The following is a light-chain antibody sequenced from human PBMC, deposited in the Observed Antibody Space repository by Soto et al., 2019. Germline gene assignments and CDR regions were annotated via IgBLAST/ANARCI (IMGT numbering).Light chain of an antibody. J-gene: IGKJ3*01. Sequence: DIQMTQSPSSLSASVGDRVTITCRASQGISSWLAWYQQKQEKAPKYLMYAAPSLQSGLPSRFSRSGSGTDFTLTIRSLQPEDFATYYCQQYNNYPFPFGPRTTVDIQ. CDR2: AAP. CDR1: QGISSW. CDR3: QQYNNYPFP. V-gene: IGKV1D-16*01.